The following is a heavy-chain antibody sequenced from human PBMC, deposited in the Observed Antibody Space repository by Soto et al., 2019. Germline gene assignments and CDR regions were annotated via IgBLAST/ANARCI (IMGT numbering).Heavy chain of an antibody. Sequence: LRLSCSASGFTFSGSAMHWVRQASGKGLEWVGRIRSKANSYATAYAASVKGRFTISRDDSKNTAYLQMNSLKTEDTAVYYCAYRRNLYYYYGMDVWGQGTTVTVS. CDR1: GFTFSGSA. D-gene: IGHD1-1*01. V-gene: IGHV3-73*01. J-gene: IGHJ6*02. CDR2: IRSKANSYAT. CDR3: AYRRNLYYYYGMDV.